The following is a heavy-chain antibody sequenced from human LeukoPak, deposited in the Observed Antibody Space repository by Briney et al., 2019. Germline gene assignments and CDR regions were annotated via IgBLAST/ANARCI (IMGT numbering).Heavy chain of an antibody. Sequence: PGGSLRLSCAASGFTFDDYAMHWVRQAPGKGLEWVSGISWNSGSIGYADSVKGRFTISRDNAKNSLYLQMNSLRAEDTAVYYCAKAYEPFDWLLLIDNWGQGTLVTVSS. CDR3: AKAYEPFDWLLLIDN. D-gene: IGHD3-9*01. CDR2: ISWNSGSI. CDR1: GFTFDDYA. V-gene: IGHV3-9*01. J-gene: IGHJ4*02.